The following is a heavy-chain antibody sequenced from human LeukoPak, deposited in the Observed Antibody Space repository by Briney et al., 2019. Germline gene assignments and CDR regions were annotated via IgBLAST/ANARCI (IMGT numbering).Heavy chain of an antibody. D-gene: IGHD3-22*01. Sequence: PGGSLRLSCAASGFTFSSYWMYWVRQAPGKGLVWVSRIKSDGSTRYADSVKGRFTISRDNAKNTVSLQMNSLRAEDTGVYYCARAPSEIGGYYPEYFRHWGQGTLVTVSP. V-gene: IGHV3-74*01. CDR3: ARAPSEIGGYYPEYFRH. CDR1: GFTFSSYW. CDR2: IKSDGST. J-gene: IGHJ1*01.